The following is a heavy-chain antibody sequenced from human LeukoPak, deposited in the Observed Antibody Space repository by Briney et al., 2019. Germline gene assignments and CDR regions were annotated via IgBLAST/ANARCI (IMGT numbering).Heavy chain of an antibody. CDR1: GGSISSYY. CDR3: ARLFYYDSPWFDP. D-gene: IGHD3-22*01. CDR2: IYYSGST. J-gene: IGHJ5*02. Sequence: PSETLSLTCTVSGGSISSYYWSWIRQPAGKGLEWIGSIYYSGSTYYNPSLKSRVTISVDTSKNQFSLKLSSVTAADTAVYYCARLFYYDSPWFDPWGQGTLVTVSS. V-gene: IGHV4-4*07.